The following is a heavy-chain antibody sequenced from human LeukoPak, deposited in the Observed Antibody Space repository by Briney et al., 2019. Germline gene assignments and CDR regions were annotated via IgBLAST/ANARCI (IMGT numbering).Heavy chain of an antibody. Sequence: GGSLRLSCAAFGFTFDDYAMHWVRQAPGKGLEWVSGISWNSGSIGYADSVKGRFTISRDNAKNSLYLQMNSLTTEDTALYYCAKTLALDYYGSGTYYLSWGQGTLVTVSS. CDR2: ISWNSGSI. CDR3: AKTLALDYYGSGTYYLS. D-gene: IGHD3-10*01. J-gene: IGHJ4*02. V-gene: IGHV3-9*01. CDR1: GFTFDDYA.